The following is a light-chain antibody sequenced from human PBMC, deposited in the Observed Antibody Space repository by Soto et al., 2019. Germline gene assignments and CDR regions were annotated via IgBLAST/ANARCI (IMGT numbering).Light chain of an antibody. J-gene: IGKJ2*01. Sequence: EIVLTQSPGTLSLSPGERATLSCRASQSLTSTYLAWYQQKPGQAPRLLIYGASSRATGIPDRFSGSGSGTDFTLTISRLEPEDFAVXXXXQXEXSPPSYTFGQGTKLEIK. CDR2: GAS. CDR1: QSLTSTY. CDR3: XQXEXSPPSYT. V-gene: IGKV3-20*01.